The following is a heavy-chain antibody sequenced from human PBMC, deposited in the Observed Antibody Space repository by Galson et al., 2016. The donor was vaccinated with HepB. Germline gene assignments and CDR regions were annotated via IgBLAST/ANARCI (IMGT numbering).Heavy chain of an antibody. CDR1: GFAFSAYG. CDR3: AKYQAGGPPPRFYGMDV. D-gene: IGHD1-26*01. V-gene: IGHV3-23*01. CDR2: ISTSGGST. J-gene: IGHJ6*02. Sequence: SLRLSCAASGFAFSAYGMPWVRQAPRKGLEWVAAISTSGGSTDYADSVTGRFTIPRDNSKNMLYLQMNSLRAEDAALYYRAKYQAGGPPPRFYGMDVWGQGTTVTVSS.